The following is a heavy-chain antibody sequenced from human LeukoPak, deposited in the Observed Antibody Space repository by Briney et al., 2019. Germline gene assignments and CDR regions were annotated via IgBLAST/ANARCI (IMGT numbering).Heavy chain of an antibody. CDR2: ISSSSSYI. Sequence: GGSLRLSCAASGFTFSSYSMNWVRQAPGKGLEWVSSISSSSSYIYYADSVKGRFTISRDNAKNSLYLQMNSLRAEDTAVYYCARDRIYDYVWGSYRYGDFDYWGQGTLVTVSS. D-gene: IGHD3-16*02. V-gene: IGHV3-21*01. J-gene: IGHJ4*02. CDR1: GFTFSSYS. CDR3: ARDRIYDYVWGSYRYGDFDY.